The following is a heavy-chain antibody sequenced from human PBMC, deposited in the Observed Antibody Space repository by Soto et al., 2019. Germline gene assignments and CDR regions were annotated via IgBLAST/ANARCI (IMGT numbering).Heavy chain of an antibody. CDR1: GGSISSYY. CDR2: IYYSGST. V-gene: IGHV4-59*01. D-gene: IGHD6-13*01. Sequence: PAETLSLTCTVSGGSISSYYWSWIRQPPGKGLEWIGYIYYSGSTNYNPSLKSRVTISVDTSKNQFSLKLSSVTAADTAVYYCARVRGVIAAAGTESSYYYYYGMDVWGQGTTVTVSS. CDR3: ARVRGVIAAAGTESSYYYYYGMDV. J-gene: IGHJ6*02.